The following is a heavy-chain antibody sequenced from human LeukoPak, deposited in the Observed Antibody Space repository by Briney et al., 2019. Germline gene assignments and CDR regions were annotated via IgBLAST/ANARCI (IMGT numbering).Heavy chain of an antibody. J-gene: IGHJ3*02. CDR2: IYYSGST. CDR3: ARGDYGAFDI. V-gene: IGHV4-59*01. D-gene: IGHD4-17*01. Sequence: SETLSLTCTVSGGSISSYYWSWIRQPPGKGLEWIGYIYYSGSTNYSPSLKSRVTISVDTSKNQFSLKLSSVTAADTAVYYCARGDYGAFDIWGQGTMVTVSS. CDR1: GGSISSYY.